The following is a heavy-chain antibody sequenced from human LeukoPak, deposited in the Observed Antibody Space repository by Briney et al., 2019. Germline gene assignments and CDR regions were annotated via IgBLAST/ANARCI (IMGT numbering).Heavy chain of an antibody. V-gene: IGHV4-4*09. J-gene: IGHJ4*02. CDR3: ARLAHGGDYYENFDY. D-gene: IGHD3-22*01. CDR2: IYTSGST. Sequence: PSETLSLTCTVSGGSISSYYWSWIRQPPGKGLEWIGYIYTSGSTNYNPSLKSRVTISVDTSKNQFSLKLSSVTAADTAVYYCARLAHGGDYYENFDYWGQGTLVTVSS. CDR1: GGSISSYY.